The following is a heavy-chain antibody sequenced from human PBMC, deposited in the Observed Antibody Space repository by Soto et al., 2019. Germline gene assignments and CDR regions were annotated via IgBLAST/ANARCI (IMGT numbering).Heavy chain of an antibody. J-gene: IGHJ6*02. CDR2: ISGYNGDT. Sequence: QGHLVQSGAEVKKPGTSVKVSCKASGYTFTRYGSSWGRQAPGQGLEWMGWISGYNGDTNYAQNLQGRVTMTIDTSTSTAYVELRSLTSDDTAVYYCAKNGQPPYYYYGLDVWGQGTTVTVSS. CDR3: AKNGQPPYYYYGLDV. D-gene: IGHD2-8*01. CDR1: GYTFTRYG. V-gene: IGHV1-18*01.